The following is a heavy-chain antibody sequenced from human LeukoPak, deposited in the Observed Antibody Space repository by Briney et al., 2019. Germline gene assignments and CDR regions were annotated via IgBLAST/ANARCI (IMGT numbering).Heavy chain of an antibody. V-gene: IGHV3-74*01. CDR1: GFTFSSYW. CDR3: ARDRPAKYYDIPLDY. Sequence: GGSLRLSCAASGFTFSSYWMPWVRQAPGKGLVWVSRINSDGSSTSYADSVKGRFTISRDNAKNTLYLQMNSLRAEDTAVYYCARDRPAKYYDIPLDYWGQGTLVTVSS. D-gene: IGHD3-9*01. CDR2: INSDGSST. J-gene: IGHJ4*02.